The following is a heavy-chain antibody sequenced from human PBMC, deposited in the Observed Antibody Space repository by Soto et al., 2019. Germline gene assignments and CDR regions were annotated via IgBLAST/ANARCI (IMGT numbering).Heavy chain of an antibody. Sequence: EVQLVESGGGLVQPGGSLRLSCAASGFTFSSYGMNWARQAPGKGLEWVSYISSSSTTIYYADSVKGRFTIFRDNAKNSLYLQLNSLRDEDTAVYYCARSPYYYDSSNYYGYWGQGTLVTVSS. CDR3: ARSPYYYDSSNYYGY. CDR2: ISSSSTTI. D-gene: IGHD3-22*01. J-gene: IGHJ4*02. V-gene: IGHV3-48*02. CDR1: GFTFSSYG.